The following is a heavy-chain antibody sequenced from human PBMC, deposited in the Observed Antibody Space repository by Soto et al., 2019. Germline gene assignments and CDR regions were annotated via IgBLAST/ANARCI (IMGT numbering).Heavy chain of an antibody. J-gene: IGHJ4*02. D-gene: IGHD1-1*01. CDR3: ARTRKEERLVDGIDN. CDR2: ISSSSSYT. V-gene: IGHV3-11*06. Sequence: GGSLRLSCAASGFTFSDYYMSWIRQAPGKGLEWVSYISSSSSYTNYADSVKGRFTISRDNAKNSLYLQMTSLRAEDTALYCRARTRKEERLVDGIDNWGQGTLVSVSS. CDR1: GFTFSDYY.